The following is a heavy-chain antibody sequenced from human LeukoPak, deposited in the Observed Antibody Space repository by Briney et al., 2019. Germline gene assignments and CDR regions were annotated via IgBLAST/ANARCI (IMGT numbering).Heavy chain of an antibody. J-gene: IGHJ4*02. D-gene: IGHD3-3*01. Sequence: PGRSLRLSCAASGFTFSSYWMSWVRQAPGKGLEWVANIKQDGSEKYYVDSVKGRFTISRDNAKNSLYLQMNSLRAEDTAVYYCARDTRAAAFWSGYWHYFDYWGQGTLVTVSS. CDR2: IKQDGSEK. CDR1: GFTFSSYW. CDR3: ARDTRAAAFWSGYWHYFDY. V-gene: IGHV3-7*03.